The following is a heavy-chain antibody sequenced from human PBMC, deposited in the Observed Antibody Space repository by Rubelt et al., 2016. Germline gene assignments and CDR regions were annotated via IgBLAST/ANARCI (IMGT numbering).Heavy chain of an antibody. CDR3: ARIEVSSWYIDY. CDR2: IFSKDEK. D-gene: IGHD6-13*01. CDR1: GFSLSNARMG. V-gene: IGHV2-26*01. Sequence: QVTLKESGPVLVKPTETLTLTYTVSGFSLSNARMGVSWIRQPPGKALEWLAHIFSKDEKSYSTSLKSRLTISKDTAKSQVVLTMTNMDPVDTATYYCARIEVSSWYIDYWGQGTLVTVSS. J-gene: IGHJ4*02.